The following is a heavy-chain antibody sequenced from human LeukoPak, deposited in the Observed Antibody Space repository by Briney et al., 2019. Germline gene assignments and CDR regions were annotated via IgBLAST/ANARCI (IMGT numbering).Heavy chain of an antibody. CDR3: ARHHQFMGIVVVISRFDY. CDR1: GGPISNYY. CDR2: MSASGST. D-gene: IGHD3-22*01. V-gene: IGHV4-4*07. Sequence: SETLSLTCTVSGGPISNYYLSWIRQPAGKGLEWIGRMSASGSTDYNPSLKSRVTMSVDTSKNQFSLKLSSVTAADTAVYYCARHHQFMGIVVVISRFDYWGQGTLVTVSS. J-gene: IGHJ4*02.